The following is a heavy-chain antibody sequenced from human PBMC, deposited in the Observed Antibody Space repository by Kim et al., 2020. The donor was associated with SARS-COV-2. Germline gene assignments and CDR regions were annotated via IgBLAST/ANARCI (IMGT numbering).Heavy chain of an antibody. V-gene: IGHV3-74*01. J-gene: IGHJ4*02. CDR1: GFTFSSNW. CDR2: INGDGSTT. Sequence: GGSLRLSCAASGFTFSSNWMHWVRQAPGKGLVWVSRINGDGSTTNYAGSVKGRFTISRDNAKNMVYLQMNSLRAEDTAVYYCARGWGGPSCGGDCSSSWGQGTLVTVSS. CDR3: ARGWGGPSCGGDCSSS. D-gene: IGHD2-21*02.